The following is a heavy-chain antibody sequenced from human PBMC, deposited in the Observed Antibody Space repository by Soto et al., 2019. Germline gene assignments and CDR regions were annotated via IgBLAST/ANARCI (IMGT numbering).Heavy chain of an antibody. CDR1: AFTFSSSW. D-gene: IGHD3-10*01. J-gene: IGHJ5*02. CDR2: IKYDGSTT. CDR3: ARGVLGRYWGDP. V-gene: IGHV3-74*01. Sequence: EGQLVESGGALVQPGGSLRLSCAASAFTFSSSWMHWVRQAPGEGLVWISRIKYDGSTTNYAASVQGRFTISRDNADNMVYLQMNRHRADDTADYYCARGVLGRYWGDPWGQGTLVTVYS.